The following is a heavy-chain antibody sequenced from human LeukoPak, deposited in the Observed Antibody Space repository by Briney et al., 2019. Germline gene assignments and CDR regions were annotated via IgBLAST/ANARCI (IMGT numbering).Heavy chain of an antibody. J-gene: IGHJ4*02. CDR3: ARLTFGGVIGFDY. D-gene: IGHD3-16*02. CDR1: GVTFSSYA. CDR2: ISSSGSHM. Sequence: GGSLRLSCAASGVTFSSYAMSWVRQAPGKGLEWVSSISSSGSHMYYADSVKGRFTISRDNAKNSLYLQMNSLRAEDTAVYYCARLTFGGVIGFDYWGQGTLVTVSS. V-gene: IGHV3-21*01.